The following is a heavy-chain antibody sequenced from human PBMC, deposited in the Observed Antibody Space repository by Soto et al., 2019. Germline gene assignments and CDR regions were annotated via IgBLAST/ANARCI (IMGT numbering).Heavy chain of an antibody. D-gene: IGHD5-18*01. V-gene: IGHV3-15*01. CDR1: GFTFSNAW. Sequence: GGSLRLSCAASGFTFSNAWMSWVRQAPGKGLEWVGRIKSKTDGGTTDYAAPVRGRFTISRDDSKNTLYLQMNSLKTEDTAVYYCTTAPLRGYSYGLFDYWGQGTLVTVS. CDR3: TTAPLRGYSYGLFDY. CDR2: IKSKTDGGTT. J-gene: IGHJ4*02.